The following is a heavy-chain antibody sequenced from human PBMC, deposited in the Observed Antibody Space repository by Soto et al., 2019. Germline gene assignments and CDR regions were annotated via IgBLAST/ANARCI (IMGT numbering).Heavy chain of an antibody. Sequence: QVQLVQSGAEVKKPGSSVKVSCKASGGTFSSYAISWVRQAPGQGLEWMGGIIPIFGTANYAQKFQGRVTITADESTSTAYMELSSLRSEDTAVYYCARDRGASITIFGVVIIPPRHYGMDVWGQGTTVTVSS. D-gene: IGHD3-3*01. CDR1: GGTFSSYA. J-gene: IGHJ6*02. V-gene: IGHV1-69*01. CDR3: ARDRGASITIFGVVIIPPRHYGMDV. CDR2: IIPIFGTA.